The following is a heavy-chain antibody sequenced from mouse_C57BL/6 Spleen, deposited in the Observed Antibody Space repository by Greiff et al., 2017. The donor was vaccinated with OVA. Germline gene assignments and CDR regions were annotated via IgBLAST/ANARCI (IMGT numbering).Heavy chain of an antibody. D-gene: IGHD1-1*01. CDR1: GYSITSGYY. V-gene: IGHV3-6*01. CDR3: ARGDYYGSSYDWYFDV. J-gene: IGHJ1*03. CDR2: ISYDGSN. Sequence: EVKLVESGPGLVKPSQSLSLTCSVTGYSITSGYYWNWIRQFPGNKLEWMGYISYDGSNNYNPSLKNRISITSDTSKNQFFLKLNSVTTEDTATYYCARGDYYGSSYDWYFDVWGTGTTVTVSS.